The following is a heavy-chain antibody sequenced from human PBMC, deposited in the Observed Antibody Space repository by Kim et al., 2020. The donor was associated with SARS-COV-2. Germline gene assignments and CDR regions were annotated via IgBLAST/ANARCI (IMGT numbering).Heavy chain of an antibody. Sequence: SETLSLTCAVYGGSFSGYYWSWIRQPPGKGLEWIGEINHSGSTNYNPSLKSRVTISVDTSKNQFSLKLSSVTAADTAVYYCARGDTFGGPVPPNYYDSSGYYYASECDYWGQGTLVTVSS. V-gene: IGHV4-34*01. CDR3: ARGDTFGGPVPPNYYDSSGYYYASECDY. J-gene: IGHJ4*02. D-gene: IGHD3-22*01. CDR2: INHSGST. CDR1: GGSFSGYY.